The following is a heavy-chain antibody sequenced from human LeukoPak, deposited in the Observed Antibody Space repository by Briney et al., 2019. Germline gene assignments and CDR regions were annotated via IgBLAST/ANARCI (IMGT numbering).Heavy chain of an antibody. D-gene: IGHD3-3*01. Sequence: PSETLSLTCAVYGGSFSGYYWSWIRQPPGKGLEWIGEINHSGSTNYNPSLKSRVTISVDTSNNQFSLKLSSVTAADTAVYYCARGPIRFLEWLPQYDYYYYMDVWGKGTTVTVSS. CDR2: INHSGST. CDR3: ARGPIRFLEWLPQYDYYYYMDV. J-gene: IGHJ6*03. V-gene: IGHV4-34*01. CDR1: GGSFSGYY.